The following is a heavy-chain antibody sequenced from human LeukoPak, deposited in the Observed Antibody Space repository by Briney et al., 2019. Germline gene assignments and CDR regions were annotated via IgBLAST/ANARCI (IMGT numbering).Heavy chain of an antibody. J-gene: IGHJ4*02. CDR3: ARGLYDFWSGELTY. CDR2: IYYSGST. Sequence: SETLSLTCTVSGGSISSSSYYWGWIRQPPGKGLEWIGSIYYSGSTYYNPSLKSRVTISVDTSKNQFSLKLSSVTAADTAVYYCARGLYDFWSGELTYWGQGTLVTVSS. D-gene: IGHD3-3*01. V-gene: IGHV4-39*07. CDR1: GGSISSSSYY.